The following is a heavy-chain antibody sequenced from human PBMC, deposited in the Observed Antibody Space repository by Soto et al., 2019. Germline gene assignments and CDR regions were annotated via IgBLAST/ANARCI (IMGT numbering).Heavy chain of an antibody. Sequence: QVQLQESGPGLVQPSQTLSLPCTVPGGSISSGGYYWSWIRQHPAKGLEWIGYIYNNGNTYYNPSLMTRVSIAAATTEDVCSLMVCSVTSADTGVYSCARVRRVDTAPGCLDTWGQGTRGTVSS. V-gene: IGHV4-31*03. CDR2: IYNNGNT. D-gene: IGHD5-18*01. J-gene: IGHJ4*02. CDR1: GGSISSGGYY. CDR3: ARVRRVDTAPGCLDT.